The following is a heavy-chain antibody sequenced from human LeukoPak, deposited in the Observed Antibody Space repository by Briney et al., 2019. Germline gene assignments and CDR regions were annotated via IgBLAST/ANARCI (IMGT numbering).Heavy chain of an antibody. J-gene: IGHJ4*02. CDR2: IYYSGST. Sequence: PSETLSLTCTVSGGSISSYYWSWIRQPPGKGLEWIGYIYYSGSTNYNPSLKSRVTISVDTSKNQFSLKLSSVTAADTAVYYCARDHCSSKSCFIDYWGQGTLVTVSS. D-gene: IGHD2-2*01. CDR1: GGSISSYY. CDR3: ARDHCSSKSCFIDY. V-gene: IGHV4-59*01.